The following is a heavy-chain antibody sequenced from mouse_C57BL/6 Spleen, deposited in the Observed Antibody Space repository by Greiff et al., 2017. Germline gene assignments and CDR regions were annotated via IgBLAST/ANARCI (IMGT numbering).Heavy chain of an antibody. CDR2: ISYDGSN. D-gene: IGHD1-1*01. J-gene: IGHJ1*03. V-gene: IGHV3-6*01. Sequence: EVQLVESGPGLVKPSQSLSLTCSVTGYSITSGYYWNWIRQFPGNKLEWMGYISYDGSNNYNPSLKNRISITRDTSKNQFFLKLNSVTTEDTATYYCAREGYYYGSSYRYFDVWGTGTTVTVSS. CDR1: GYSITSGYY. CDR3: AREGYYYGSSYRYFDV.